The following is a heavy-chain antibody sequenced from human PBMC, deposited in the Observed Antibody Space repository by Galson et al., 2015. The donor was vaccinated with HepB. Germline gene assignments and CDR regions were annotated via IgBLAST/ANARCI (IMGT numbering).Heavy chain of an antibody. Sequence: SLRLSCAASGFTVSTNYMTWVRQAPGQGLEWVSVIYSGGSTYYADSVKGRFTISRDNSKNTVYLQMNSLRAEDTAVYYCARGYYGDYAIDYWGQGTLVTVSS. D-gene: IGHD4-17*01. CDR3: ARGYYGDYAIDY. J-gene: IGHJ4*02. CDR2: IYSGGST. V-gene: IGHV3-53*01. CDR1: GFTVSTNY.